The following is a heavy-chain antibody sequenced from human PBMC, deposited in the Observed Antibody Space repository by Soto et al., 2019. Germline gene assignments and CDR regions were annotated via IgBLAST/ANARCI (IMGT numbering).Heavy chain of an antibody. CDR2: INHSGST. Sequence: SETLSLTCAVYGGSFSGYYWSWIRQPPGKGLEWIGEINHSGSTNYNPSLKSRVTISVDTSKNQFSLKLSSVTAADTAVYYCARGRHDYGEQTDPPYPPAFDYWGQGTLVTVSS. CDR1: GGSFSGYY. V-gene: IGHV4-34*01. J-gene: IGHJ4*02. CDR3: ARGRHDYGEQTDPPYPPAFDY. D-gene: IGHD4-17*01.